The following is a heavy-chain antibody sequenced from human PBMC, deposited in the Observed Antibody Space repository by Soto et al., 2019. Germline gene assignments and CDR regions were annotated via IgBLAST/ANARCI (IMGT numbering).Heavy chain of an antibody. CDR3: VKDRYIDY. CDR1: GFTLSSYA. J-gene: IGHJ4*02. Sequence: GGSLRLSCSVSGFTLSSYAMHWVRQAPGKGLQYASSISSDGRSTYYADSVKGRFTISRDNSKNTLYLQMNGLRADDTAMYYCVKDRYIDYWGQGTLVTVSS. CDR2: ISSDGRST. V-gene: IGHV3-64D*06.